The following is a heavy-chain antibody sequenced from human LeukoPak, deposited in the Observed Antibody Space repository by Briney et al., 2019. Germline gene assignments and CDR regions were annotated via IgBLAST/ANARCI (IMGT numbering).Heavy chain of an antibody. D-gene: IGHD3-22*01. J-gene: IGHJ4*02. CDR1: GGSFSGYY. CDR3: AREGGYYHFDY. V-gene: IGHV4-4*07. Sequence: PSETLSLTCAVYGGSFSGYYWSWIRQPAGKGLEWIGRIYTSGSTNYNPSLKSRVTMSVDTSKNQFSLKLSSVTAADTAVYYCAREGGYYHFDYWGQGTLVTVSS. CDR2: IYTSGST.